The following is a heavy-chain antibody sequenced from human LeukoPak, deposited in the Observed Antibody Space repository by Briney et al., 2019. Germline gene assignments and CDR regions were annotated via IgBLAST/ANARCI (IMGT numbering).Heavy chain of an antibody. Sequence: KPSETLSLTCTVSGGLISSYYWSWIRQPPGKGLEWIGYIYYSGSTNYNPSLKSRVTISVDTSKNQFSLKLSSVTAADTAVYYCARDRPPQPSGSYYYYYGMDVWGQGTTVTVSS. D-gene: IGHD1-26*01. CDR3: ARDRPPQPSGSYYYYYGMDV. CDR2: IYYSGST. J-gene: IGHJ6*02. CDR1: GGLISSYY. V-gene: IGHV4-59*01.